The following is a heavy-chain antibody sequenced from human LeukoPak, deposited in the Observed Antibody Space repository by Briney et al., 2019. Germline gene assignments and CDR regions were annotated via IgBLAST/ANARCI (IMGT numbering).Heavy chain of an antibody. J-gene: IGHJ4*02. CDR3: ARVGDDRYCSSTSCSFDY. CDR1: GGSISSYY. CDR2: IYYSGST. V-gene: IGHV4-59*01. D-gene: IGHD2-2*01. Sequence: SETLSLTCTVSGGSISSYYWSWIRQPPGKGLEWIGYIYYSGSTNYNPSLKSRVTISVDTSKNQFSLKLSSVTAADTAVYYCARVGDDRYCSSTSCSFDYWGQGTLVTVSS.